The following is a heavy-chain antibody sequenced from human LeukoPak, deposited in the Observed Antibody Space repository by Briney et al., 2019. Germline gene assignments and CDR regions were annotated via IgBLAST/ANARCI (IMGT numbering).Heavy chain of an antibody. V-gene: IGHV4-34*01. D-gene: IGHD2-21*01. CDR3: ARPIDGGYYYYMDV. J-gene: IGHJ6*03. Sequence: KPSATLSLTCSVFGGSFSGSYWSWIRQPPGKGLEWIGEINHSGTTNYNPSLKSRVTISVDTSKNQFSLKLSSVTAADTAVYYCARPIDGGYYYYMDVWGKGTAVTISS. CDR1: GGSFSGSY. CDR2: INHSGTT.